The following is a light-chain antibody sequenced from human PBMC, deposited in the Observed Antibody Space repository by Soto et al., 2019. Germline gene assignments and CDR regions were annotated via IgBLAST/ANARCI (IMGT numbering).Light chain of an antibody. J-gene: IGKJ4*01. CDR1: QSFSSN. V-gene: IGKV3-15*01. CDR2: GAS. Sequence: IVMTQSPATLSVSPGERATLSCRASQSFSSNLAWYQQKPGQAPRLLIYGASTRATGIPARFSGSGSGTEFTLTISSLQPEDFAVYSCQQYNNWPPLTFGGGTKVDI. CDR3: QQYNNWPPLT.